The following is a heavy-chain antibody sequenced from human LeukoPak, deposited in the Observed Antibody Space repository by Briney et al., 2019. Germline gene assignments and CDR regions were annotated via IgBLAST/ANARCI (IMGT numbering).Heavy chain of an antibody. Sequence: GGSLRLSCAVSGFTVSGNYMSWVRQAPGKGLEWVSYISSSGSTMYYADSVKGRFTISRDNAKNSLYLQMNSLRAEDTAVYYCAELGITMIGGVWGKGTTVTISS. CDR3: AELGITMIGGV. CDR1: GFTVSGNY. J-gene: IGHJ6*04. D-gene: IGHD3-10*02. V-gene: IGHV3-11*04. CDR2: ISSSGSTM.